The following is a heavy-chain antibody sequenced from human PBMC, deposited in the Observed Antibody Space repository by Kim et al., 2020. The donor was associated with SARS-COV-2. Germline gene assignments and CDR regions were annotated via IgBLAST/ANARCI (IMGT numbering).Heavy chain of an antibody. CDR3: TTDSYGGYVYYYYYGMDV. CDR2: IKSKTDGGTT. Sequence: GGSLRLSCAASGFTFSNAWMSWVRQAPGKGLEWVGRIKSKTDGGTTDYAAPVKGRFTISRDDSKNTLYLQMNSLKTEDTAVYYCTTDSYGGYVYYYYYGMDVWGQGTTVTVSS. CDR1: GFTFSNAW. D-gene: IGHD4-17*01. J-gene: IGHJ6*02. V-gene: IGHV3-15*01.